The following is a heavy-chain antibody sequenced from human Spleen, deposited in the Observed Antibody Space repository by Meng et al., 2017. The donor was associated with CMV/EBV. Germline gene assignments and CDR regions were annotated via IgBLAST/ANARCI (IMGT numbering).Heavy chain of an antibody. Sequence: SETLSLTCSVSGGSISSFYWNWIRQSPGKGLEWIGYIYYSGSTNYNPSLRSRVTMSVDPSKNQFSLKLSSVTAADTAVYYCARAAQHGSIFGVVIIGPQRWFDPWGQGTLVTVSS. CDR3: ARAAQHGSIFGVVIIGPQRWFDP. CDR1: GGSISSFY. CDR2: IYYSGST. V-gene: IGHV4-59*12. D-gene: IGHD3-3*01. J-gene: IGHJ5*02.